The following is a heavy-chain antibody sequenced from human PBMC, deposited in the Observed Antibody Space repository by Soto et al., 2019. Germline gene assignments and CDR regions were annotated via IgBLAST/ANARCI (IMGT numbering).Heavy chain of an antibody. V-gene: IGHV3-23*01. Sequence: EVQLLESGGGLVQPGGSLRLSCTVSGVTFSNYAMNWVRQAPGKGLEWVSSLSGSGGTTYYADSVKGRFIISRDNSKKTVYLQLNSLRGDDTAVYYCAKDWVGGSNKYYFEYWGQGTLVTVSS. CDR2: LSGSGGTT. D-gene: IGHD1-26*01. CDR3: AKDWVGGSNKYYFEY. J-gene: IGHJ4*02. CDR1: GVTFSNYA.